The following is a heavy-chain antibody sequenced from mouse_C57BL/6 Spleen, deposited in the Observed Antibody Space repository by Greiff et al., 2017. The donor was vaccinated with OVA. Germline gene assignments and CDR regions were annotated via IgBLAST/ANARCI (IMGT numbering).Heavy chain of an antibody. CDR1: GYTFTSYW. J-gene: IGHJ2*01. CDR3: ARDYGSSYPYYFDY. Sequence: QVQLQQPGAELVKPGASVKMSCKASGYTFTSYWITWVKQRPGQGLEWIGDIYPGSGSTNYNEKFKSKATLTVDKSSSTAYMQLSSLTSEDSAVYYCARDYGSSYPYYFDYWGQGTTLTVSS. CDR2: IYPGSGST. V-gene: IGHV1-55*01. D-gene: IGHD1-1*01.